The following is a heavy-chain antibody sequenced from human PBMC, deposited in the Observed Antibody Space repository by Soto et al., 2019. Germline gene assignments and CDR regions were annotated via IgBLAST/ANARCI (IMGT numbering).Heavy chain of an antibody. CDR2: IYYSGST. V-gene: IGHV4-59*01. J-gene: IGHJ6*03. CDR1: GGSISSYY. D-gene: IGHD6-13*01. CDR3: ARGKKQLGYYYYYMDV. Sequence: QVQLQESGPGLVKPSETLSLTCTVSGGSISSYYWSWIRQPPGKGLEWIGYIYYSGSTNYNPSLKGRVTISVDTSKNQFSLKLSSVTAADTAVYYCARGKKQLGYYYYYMDVWGKGTTVTVSS.